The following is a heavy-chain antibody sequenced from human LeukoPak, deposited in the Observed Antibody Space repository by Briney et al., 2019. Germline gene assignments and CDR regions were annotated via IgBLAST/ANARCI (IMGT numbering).Heavy chain of an antibody. CDR3: TTLGYHLDS. CDR2: IGCSDTRT. CDR1: GFAFSAYE. D-gene: IGHD3-22*01. Sequence: GGSLRLSCLASGFAFSAYEMNWVRQAPGKGLEWVSYIGCSDTRTYYADSVKGRFTIFRDNAKNSLYLQMNSLRAEDTALYYCTTLGYHLDSWGQGTLVTVSS. J-gene: IGHJ4*02. V-gene: IGHV3-48*03.